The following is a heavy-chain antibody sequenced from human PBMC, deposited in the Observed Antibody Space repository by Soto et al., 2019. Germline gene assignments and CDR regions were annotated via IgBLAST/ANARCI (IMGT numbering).Heavy chain of an antibody. V-gene: IGHV1-3*01. Sequence: ASVKVSCKASGYTFTSYAMHWVRQAPGQRLEWMGWINAGNGNTKYSQKFQGRVAITRDTSASTAYMELSSLRSEDTAVYYCARTYCSSTSCYARAFDIWGQGTMVTVS. D-gene: IGHD2-2*01. J-gene: IGHJ3*02. CDR1: GYTFTSYA. CDR3: ARTYCSSTSCYARAFDI. CDR2: INAGNGNT.